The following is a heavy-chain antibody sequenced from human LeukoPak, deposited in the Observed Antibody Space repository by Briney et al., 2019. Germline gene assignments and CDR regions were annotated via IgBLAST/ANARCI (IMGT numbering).Heavy chain of an antibody. Sequence: GGSLRLSCSTSGFTFGDYAMSWVRQAPGKGLEWVGFIQAKAYGGATKYAASVNGRFSISRDDSQSIANLQMNDLKTEDTAVYYCTRAPHPRCSSSGCYLHYWGQGTLVTVSS. CDR3: TRAPHPRCSSSGCYLHY. CDR1: GFTFGDYA. V-gene: IGHV3-49*04. D-gene: IGHD2-2*01. J-gene: IGHJ4*02. CDR2: IQAKAYGGAT.